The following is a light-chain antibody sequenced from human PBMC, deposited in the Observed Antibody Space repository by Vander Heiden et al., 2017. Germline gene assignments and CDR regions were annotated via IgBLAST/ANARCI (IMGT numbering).Light chain of an antibody. Sequence: EIVLTQSPGTLSLSPGERATLSCRASQSVRSSYLAWYQQKPGQAPRLLIYGASSRATGIPDRFSGSGSGTDFTLTISRREPEEFAVYYCQQDGSSPPWTFGQGTKVXIK. V-gene: IGKV3-20*01. CDR2: GAS. CDR3: QQDGSSPPWT. J-gene: IGKJ1*01. CDR1: QSVRSSY.